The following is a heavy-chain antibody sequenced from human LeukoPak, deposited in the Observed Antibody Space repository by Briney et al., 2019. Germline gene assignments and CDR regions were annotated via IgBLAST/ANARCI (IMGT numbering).Heavy chain of an antibody. Sequence: GGSLGLSCAASGFSFRSNAMSWVRQAPGKGLEWVSTISGDGGTTHYADPVKGRFTISRDNSKNTLYLQINSLRGEDTAVYYCSKAHLTSGYNPLDYWGQGTLVAVSS. V-gene: IGHV3-23*01. D-gene: IGHD3-22*01. CDR1: GFSFRSNA. CDR2: ISGDGGTT. J-gene: IGHJ4*02. CDR3: SKAHLTSGYNPLDY.